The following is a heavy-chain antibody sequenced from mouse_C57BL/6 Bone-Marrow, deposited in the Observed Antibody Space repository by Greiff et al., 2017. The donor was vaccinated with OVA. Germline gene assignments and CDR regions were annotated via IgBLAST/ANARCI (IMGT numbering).Heavy chain of an antibody. Sequence: QVQLQQSGAELVKPGASVKMSCKASGYTFTSYWITWVKQRPGQGLEWIGDIYPGSGSTKYNEKFKSKATLTVDTSSSTAYMQLSSLTSEDSAVYYCARGATYYGHLFDYWGQGTTLTVSS. D-gene: IGHD2-10*01. CDR1: GYTFTSYW. J-gene: IGHJ2*01. CDR2: IYPGSGST. V-gene: IGHV1-55*01. CDR3: ARGATYYGHLFDY.